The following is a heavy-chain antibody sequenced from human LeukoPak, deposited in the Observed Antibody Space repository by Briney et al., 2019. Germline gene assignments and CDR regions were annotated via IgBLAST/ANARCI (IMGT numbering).Heavy chain of an antibody. V-gene: IGHV3-7*03. CDR2: IKQDGSEK. Sequence: GGSLRLSCAASGFTFSSYWMSWVRQAPGKGLEWVANIKQDGSEKYYVDSVKGRFTISRDNAKNSLYLQMNSLRAEDTAVYYCAGVGNGVYGTYYFDYWGQGTLVTVSS. D-gene: IGHD5/OR15-5a*01. J-gene: IGHJ4*02. CDR1: GFTFSSYW. CDR3: AGVGNGVYGTYYFDY.